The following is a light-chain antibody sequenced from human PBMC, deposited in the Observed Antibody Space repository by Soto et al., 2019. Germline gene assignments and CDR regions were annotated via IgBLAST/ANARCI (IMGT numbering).Light chain of an antibody. CDR3: QQYYTTPWT. Sequence: DIVMTQSPDSLAVSLGERATINCKSSQSVLYSSNNNNYLAWYQQKSGQPPKLLIYRASTRESGVPDRFSGSGSGTDFTLTISSLQAEDVAVYYCQQYYTTPWTFGQGTKVEIK. J-gene: IGKJ1*01. CDR1: QSVLYSSNNNNY. CDR2: RAS. V-gene: IGKV4-1*01.